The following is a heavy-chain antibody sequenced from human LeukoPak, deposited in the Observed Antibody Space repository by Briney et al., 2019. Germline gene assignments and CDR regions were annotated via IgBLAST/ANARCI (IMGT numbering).Heavy chain of an antibody. CDR2: IDSNSGGT. CDR1: GYSFTGYY. J-gene: IGHJ4*02. D-gene: IGHD1-26*01. CDR3: ARGGGSWVYYDY. V-gene: IGHV1-2*02. Sequence: ASVKVSCKASGYSFTGYYIHWIRQAPGQGLEWLGWIDSNSGGTTYAQKFQGRITMTRDMSITTAYMELSRLTSDDTAVYYCARGGGSWVYYDYWGQGTLVTVSS.